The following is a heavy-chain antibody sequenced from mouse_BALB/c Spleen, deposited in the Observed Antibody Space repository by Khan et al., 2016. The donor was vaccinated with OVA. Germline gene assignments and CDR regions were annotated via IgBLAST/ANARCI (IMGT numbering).Heavy chain of an antibody. J-gene: IGHJ2*01. CDR1: GYSITSDYA. Sequence: EVQLQESGPGLVKPSQSLSLTCTVTGYSITSDYAWNWIRQFPGNKLEWMGYISYSGNTKYNPSLKSRISVTRDTSKNQIFLQLNSVTAEDTAPYYCAKVYGGDFDYWGQGTTLTVSS. V-gene: IGHV3-2*02. CDR3: AKVYGGDFDY. CDR2: ISYSGNT. D-gene: IGHD2-10*02.